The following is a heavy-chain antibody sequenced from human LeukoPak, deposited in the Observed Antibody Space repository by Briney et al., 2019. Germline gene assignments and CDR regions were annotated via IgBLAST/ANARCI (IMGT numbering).Heavy chain of an antibody. V-gene: IGHV4-34*01. CDR1: GGTFSGYY. Sequence: SETLSLTCAVYGGTFSGYYWSWIRQPPGKGLEWIGEINHSGSTNYNPSLKSRVTISVDTSKNQFSLKLSSVTAADTAVYYCARGRVLDYWGQGTLVTVSS. CDR2: INHSGST. J-gene: IGHJ4*02. CDR3: ARGRVLDY. D-gene: IGHD4/OR15-4a*01.